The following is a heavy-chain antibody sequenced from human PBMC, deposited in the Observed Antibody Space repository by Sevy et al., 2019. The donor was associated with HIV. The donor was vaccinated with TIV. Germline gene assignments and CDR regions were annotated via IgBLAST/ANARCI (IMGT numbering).Heavy chain of an antibody. V-gene: IGHV3-30*18. CDR2: ISYDGSNK. CDR3: AKPYDSSGYYNYYYYYGMDV. J-gene: IGHJ6*02. D-gene: IGHD3-22*01. Sequence: GGSLRLSCAASGFTFSSYGMHWVRQAPGKGLEWVAVISYDGSNKYYADSVKGRFTISRDNSKNTLYLQMNSLRAEDTAVYYCAKPYDSSGYYNYYYYYGMDVWGQGTTVTVS. CDR1: GFTFSSYG.